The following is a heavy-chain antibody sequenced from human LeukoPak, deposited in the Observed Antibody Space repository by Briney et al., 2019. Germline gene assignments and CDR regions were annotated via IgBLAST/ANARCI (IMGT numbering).Heavy chain of an antibody. CDR2: IYYSGST. Sequence: PSQTLSLTCTVSGGSISSGGYYWSWIRQHPGKGLEWIGYIYYSGSTFYNPSLKSRVTISLDTSNNQFSLSLSSVTAADTAVYYCARLRLHYYYYYGTDVWGQGTTVTVSS. J-gene: IGHJ6*02. CDR3: ARLRLHYYYYYGTDV. D-gene: IGHD6-25*01. CDR1: GGSISSGGYY. V-gene: IGHV4-31*03.